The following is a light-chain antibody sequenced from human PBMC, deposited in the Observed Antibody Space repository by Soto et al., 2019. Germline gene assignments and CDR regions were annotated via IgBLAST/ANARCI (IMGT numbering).Light chain of an antibody. CDR1: QSIIKY. Sequence: DIQMTQSPSSLSASVGDRVTITCRASQSIIKYLNWYQQKPGKAPKLLIYAASSLQSGVPSRFSGSGSGTDFTLTISSLQPEDFATYYCQQSYSTPWTFGQGTKVDI. V-gene: IGKV1-39*01. CDR3: QQSYSTPWT. CDR2: AAS. J-gene: IGKJ1*01.